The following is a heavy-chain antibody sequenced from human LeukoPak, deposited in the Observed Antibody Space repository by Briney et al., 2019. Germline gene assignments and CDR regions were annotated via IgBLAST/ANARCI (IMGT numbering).Heavy chain of an antibody. V-gene: IGHV3-21*01. D-gene: IGHD2-15*01. Sequence: SGGSLRLSCAASGFTFSSYSMNWVRQAPGKGLEWVSSISSSSSYIYYADSVKGRFTISRDNAKNSLYLQMNSLRAEDTAVYYCARSDIVVVVAANDYWGQGTLVTVSS. CDR2: ISSSSSYI. J-gene: IGHJ4*02. CDR3: ARSDIVVVVAANDY. CDR1: GFTFSSYS.